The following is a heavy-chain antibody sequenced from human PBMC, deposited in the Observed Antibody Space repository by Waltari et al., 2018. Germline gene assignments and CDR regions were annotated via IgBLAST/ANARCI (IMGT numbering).Heavy chain of an antibody. CDR1: GFSFRSSG. D-gene: IGHD2-15*01. J-gene: IGHJ4*02. V-gene: IGHV3-30*02. CDR3: AKEGVDCSRGSCYGFDY. Sequence: QVQLVESGGGVVQPGGSLRLSCAASGFSFRSSGIPWVRQPPGKGLEWVAFIRSDGIDKYYVDSVRGRFTVSRDNIKDTLDMQMNSLRIEDTAEYYCAKEGVDCSRGSCYGFDYWGQGALVTVSS. CDR2: IRSDGIDK.